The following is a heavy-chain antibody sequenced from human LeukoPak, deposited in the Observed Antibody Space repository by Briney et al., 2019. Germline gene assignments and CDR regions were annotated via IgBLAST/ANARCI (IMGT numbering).Heavy chain of an antibody. CDR3: ARESGGGVLGYFDL. V-gene: IGHV3-72*01. Sequence: GGSLRLSCAAPGFSFSDNYMDWVRQAPGKGLEWVGRTRNKANSYTTEYAASVKGRFTISRDDSKKSLYLQMNSLKTEDTAVYYCARESGGGVLGYFDLWGRGTLVSVSS. J-gene: IGHJ2*01. CDR2: TRNKANSYTT. D-gene: IGHD3-10*01. CDR1: GFSFSDNY.